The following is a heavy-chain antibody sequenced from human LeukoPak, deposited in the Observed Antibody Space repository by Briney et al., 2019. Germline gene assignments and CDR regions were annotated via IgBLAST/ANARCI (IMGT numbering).Heavy chain of an antibody. Sequence: GASVKVSCKTSGYTFTSHDISWVRQAPGQGLEWVGWISGYNGNTNYARKLQGRVTVTTDISTNTAYMDLRSLISDDTAVYYCARGGAVAGYDYWGQGTLVTVSS. CDR3: ARGGAVAGYDY. V-gene: IGHV1-18*04. CDR1: GYTFTSHD. D-gene: IGHD6-19*01. CDR2: ISGYNGNT. J-gene: IGHJ4*02.